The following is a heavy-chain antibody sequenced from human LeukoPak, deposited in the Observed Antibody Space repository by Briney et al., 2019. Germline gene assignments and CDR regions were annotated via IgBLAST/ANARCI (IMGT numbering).Heavy chain of an antibody. V-gene: IGHV4-59*08. CDR2: IYYSGST. D-gene: IGHD6-6*01. CDR3: ARGSIAARRSFWFDP. CDR1: GGSISSYY. J-gene: IGHJ5*02. Sequence: SETLSLTCTVSGGSISSYYWSWIRQPPGKGLEWIGYIYYSGSTNYNPSLKSRVTISVDTSKNQFSLKLSSVTAADTAVYYCARGSIAARRSFWFDPWGQGTLVTVSS.